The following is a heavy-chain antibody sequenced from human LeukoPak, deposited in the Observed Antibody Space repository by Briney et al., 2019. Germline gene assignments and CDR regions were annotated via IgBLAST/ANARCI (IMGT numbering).Heavy chain of an antibody. V-gene: IGHV4-39*01. CDR1: GFTFSLYG. D-gene: IGHD3/OR15-3a*01. CDR3: ARPTGSGLFILP. Sequence: GTLRLSCAASGFTFSLYGMSWIRQPPGKGLEWIGSIYYSGNTYYNASLKSQVSISIDTSKNQFSLRLTSVTAADTAVYYCARPTGSGLFILPGGQGTLVTVSS. J-gene: IGHJ4*02. CDR2: IYYSGNT.